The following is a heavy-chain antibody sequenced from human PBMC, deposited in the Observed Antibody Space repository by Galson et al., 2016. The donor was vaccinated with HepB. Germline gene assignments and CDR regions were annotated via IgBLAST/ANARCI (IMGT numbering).Heavy chain of an antibody. CDR2: INPDSGGT. CDR3: ARDRGSTWSGPDY. V-gene: IGHV1-2*04. J-gene: IGHJ4*02. CDR1: GYTFTRYY. D-gene: IGHD6-13*01. Sequence: SVKVSCKASGYTFTRYYIHWVRQAPGQGLEWMGWINPDSGGTNYAQKFQGWVTMTRDTSISTAYMELTRLKSDDTAVYYCARDRGSTWSGPDYWGQGTLVTVSS.